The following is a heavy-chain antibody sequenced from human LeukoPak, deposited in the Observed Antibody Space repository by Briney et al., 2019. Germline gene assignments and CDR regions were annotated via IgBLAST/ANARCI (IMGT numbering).Heavy chain of an antibody. Sequence: ASLKVSCKASGYTFSNYGISWVRQAPGQGLEWMGWISAYNGNTNYAQKLQDRVTMSTDTSTSTAYIELRTLRFDDTAVYYCARERPTTGSDYWGQGTLVTVSS. CDR2: ISAYNGNT. CDR3: ARERPTTGSDY. V-gene: IGHV1-18*01. J-gene: IGHJ4*02. CDR1: GYTFSNYG. D-gene: IGHD1-14*01.